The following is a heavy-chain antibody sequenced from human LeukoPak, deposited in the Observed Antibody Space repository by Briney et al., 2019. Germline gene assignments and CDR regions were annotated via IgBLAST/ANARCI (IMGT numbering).Heavy chain of an antibody. D-gene: IGHD3-10*01. J-gene: IGHJ4*02. CDR1: VGTFSSYA. V-gene: IGHV1-69*13. CDR3: ARGGYYGSGDFDY. CDR2: IIPIFGTA. Sequence: VASVKVSCKASVGTFSSYAISWVRQAPGQGLEWMGGIIPIFGTANYAQKFQGRVPITADESTSTGYMELSSLRSEDTAVYYRARGGYYGSGDFDYWGQGTLVTVSS.